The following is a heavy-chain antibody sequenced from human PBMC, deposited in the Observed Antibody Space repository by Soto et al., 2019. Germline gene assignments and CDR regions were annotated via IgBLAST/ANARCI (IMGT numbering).Heavy chain of an antibody. CDR2: ISYDGSDK. CDR1: GFTFSSYA. CDR3: AKALGELSPESYDY. J-gene: IGHJ4*02. D-gene: IGHD3-16*02. V-gene: IGHV3-30*18. Sequence: QEQLVESGGGVVQPGRSLRLSCAASGFTFSSYAMHWVRQAPGKGLEWVAVISYDGSDKYHADSVKGRFTISRDNSKNTLNLQMNSRRADDTAVYYCAKALGELSPESYDYWGQGTLITVSS.